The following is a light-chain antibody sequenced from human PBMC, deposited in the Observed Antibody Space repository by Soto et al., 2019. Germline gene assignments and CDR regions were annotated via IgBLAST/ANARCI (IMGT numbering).Light chain of an antibody. CDR1: SSNFGSNY. Sequence: QSVLTQPPSASATPGQRVIISCSGSSSNFGSNYVHWYHQLPGAAPKLLIFWNDKRASGVPDRFSGSKSGTSASLAISGLRSDDEADYFCATWDDSLKGAVFGGWTKLTVL. V-gene: IGLV1-47*01. CDR3: ATWDDSLKGAV. J-gene: IGLJ2*01. CDR2: WND.